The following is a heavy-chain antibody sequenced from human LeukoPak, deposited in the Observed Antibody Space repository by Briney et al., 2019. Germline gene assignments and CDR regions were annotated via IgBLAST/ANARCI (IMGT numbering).Heavy chain of an antibody. CDR1: GFTFDDYA. D-gene: IGHD3-10*01. CDR2: ISWNSGRI. Sequence: GGSLRLSCAASGFTFDDYAMYWVRQAPGKGLEWVSGISWNSGRIAYGDSVKGRFTISRDNAKNSLYLQMNSLRAEDTALYYCAKDISIATSSGGMDYWGQGTLVTVSS. CDR3: AKDISIATSSGGMDY. J-gene: IGHJ4*02. V-gene: IGHV3-9*01.